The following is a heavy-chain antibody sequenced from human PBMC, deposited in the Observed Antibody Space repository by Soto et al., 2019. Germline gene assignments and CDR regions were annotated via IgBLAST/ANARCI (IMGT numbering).Heavy chain of an antibody. CDR3: ARRYGYAFDI. V-gene: IGHV4-59*11. Sequence: ASDTLSLTCTVSGGSLSSHYGSWIRQPPGKGLEWIGYIYYSGSTNYNPSLKSRVTISVDTSKNQFSLKLSSVTAADTAVYYCARRYGYAFDIWGQGTMVNVSS. J-gene: IGHJ3*02. CDR1: GGSLSSHY. D-gene: IGHD3-10*01. CDR2: IYYSGST.